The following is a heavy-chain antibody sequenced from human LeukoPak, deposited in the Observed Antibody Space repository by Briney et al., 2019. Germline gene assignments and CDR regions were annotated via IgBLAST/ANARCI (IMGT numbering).Heavy chain of an antibody. CDR3: AKADWLLSVFDY. CDR1: GFTFSSYA. V-gene: IGHV3-23*01. Sequence: GGSLRLSCAASGFTFSSYAMTWVRQAPGKGLEWVSCISADADTTYYADSVKGRFTISRDNSKNTLYLQMNSLRAEDTAVYYCAKADWLLSVFDYWGQGTLVTVSS. CDR2: ISADADTT. D-gene: IGHD3-9*01. J-gene: IGHJ4*02.